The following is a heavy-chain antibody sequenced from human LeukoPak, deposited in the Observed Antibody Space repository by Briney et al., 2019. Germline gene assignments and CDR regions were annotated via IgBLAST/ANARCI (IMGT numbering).Heavy chain of an antibody. Sequence: PGRSLRLSCAASGFTFSSYGMHWVRQAPGKGLEWVTVIWYDGSNKYYADPVKGRFTISRDNSKNTLYLQMNSLRAEDTAVYYCARDEEQTFDYWGQGTLVTVSS. CDR2: IWYDGSNK. V-gene: IGHV3-33*01. CDR3: ARDEEQTFDY. J-gene: IGHJ4*02. CDR1: GFTFSSYG. D-gene: IGHD1-26*01.